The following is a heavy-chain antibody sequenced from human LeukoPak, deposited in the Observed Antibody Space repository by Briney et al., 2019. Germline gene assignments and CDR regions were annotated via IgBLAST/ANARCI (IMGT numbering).Heavy chain of an antibody. J-gene: IGHJ3*02. V-gene: IGHV4-39*07. Sequence: SETLSLTCTVSGGSISSSSYYWGWIRQPPGKGLEWIGSIYYSGSTYYNPSLKSRVTISVDTSKNQFSLKLSSVTAADTAVYYCARDFRSGYDYSHTDAFDIWGQGTMITVSS. CDR1: GGSISSSSYY. CDR3: ARDFRSGYDYSHTDAFDI. CDR2: IYYSGST. D-gene: IGHD5-12*01.